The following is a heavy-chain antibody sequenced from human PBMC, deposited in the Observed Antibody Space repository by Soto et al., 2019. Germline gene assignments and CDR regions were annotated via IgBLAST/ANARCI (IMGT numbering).Heavy chain of an antibody. CDR1: GGSISSYY. V-gene: IGHV4-59*01. CDR3: ARVSRNVVTAGYNCFDP. Sequence: SETLSLTCTVSGGSISSYYWSWIRRPAGKGLEWIGYIYKSRTYNSGSTNYNPSLKGRVTISVDTSKNQFSLTLRSVTAADTAVYYCARVSRNVVTAGYNCFDPWGQGTLVTVS. J-gene: IGHJ5*02. CDR2: IYKSRTYNSGST. D-gene: IGHD2-2*01.